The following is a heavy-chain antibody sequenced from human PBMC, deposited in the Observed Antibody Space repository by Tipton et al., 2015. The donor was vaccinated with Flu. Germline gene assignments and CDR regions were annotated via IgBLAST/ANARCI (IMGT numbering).Heavy chain of an antibody. CDR1: GFTFSSYW. D-gene: IGHD5-18*01. CDR2: IKQDGSEK. CDR3: ARDGRSWIQLWSGYYMDV. Sequence: SLRLSCAASGFTFSSYWMSWVRQAPGKGLEWVANIKQDGSEKYYVDSVKGRFTISRDNAKNSLYLQMNSLRAEDTAVYYCARDGRSWIQLWSGYYMDVWGKGTTVTVSS. V-gene: IGHV3-7*03. J-gene: IGHJ6*03.